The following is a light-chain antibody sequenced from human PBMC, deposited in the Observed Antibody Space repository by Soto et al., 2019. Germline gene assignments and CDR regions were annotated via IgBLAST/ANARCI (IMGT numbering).Light chain of an antibody. V-gene: IGLV2-14*03. CDR3: SSYTTSSTHL. CDR2: DVS. Sequence: QSVLTQPASVSGSHGQSITISCTGSSRNVGGYNFVSWYQHHTGKAPKLIIYDVSNRPSGVSNRFSGSKSGNTASLTISGLQPEDASDYYCSSYTTSSTHLFGGGTKLTV. J-gene: IGLJ2*01. CDR1: SRNVGGYNF.